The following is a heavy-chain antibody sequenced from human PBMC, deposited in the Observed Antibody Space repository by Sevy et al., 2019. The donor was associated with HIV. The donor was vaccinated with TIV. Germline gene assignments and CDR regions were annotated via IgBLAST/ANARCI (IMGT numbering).Heavy chain of an antibody. J-gene: IGHJ4*02. CDR2: IKYDGSQK. Sequence: GGSPRLSCVASGFTFSSYWMKWVRQAPGKGLECVANIKYDGSQKSYVDSVKGRFTISRDNAKNSLYLQMNSLRAEDTAVYYCTRLSLGADVDYWGQGTLVTVSS. CDR1: GFTFSSYW. CDR3: TRLSLGADVDY. V-gene: IGHV3-7*03.